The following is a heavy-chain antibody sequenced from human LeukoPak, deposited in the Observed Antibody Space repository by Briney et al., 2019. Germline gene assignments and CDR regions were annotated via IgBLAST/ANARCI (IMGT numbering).Heavy chain of an antibody. D-gene: IGHD3-10*01. CDR2: ITWNSYTK. CDR1: GFTFDDYA. J-gene: IGHJ4*02. Sequence: PGGSLTLSCVVSGFTFDDYAMHWVRQGPGKGLEWVAGITWNSYTKDYADSVKGRFTISRDNAKNSLYLQMNSLRAEDTAVYYCARDFIFGYFDYWGQGTLVTVSS. V-gene: IGHV3-9*01. CDR3: ARDFIFGYFDY.